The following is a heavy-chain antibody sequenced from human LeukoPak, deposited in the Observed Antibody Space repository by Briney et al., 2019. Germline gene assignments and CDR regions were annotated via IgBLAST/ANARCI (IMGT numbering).Heavy chain of an antibody. V-gene: IGHV4-59*08. D-gene: IGHD2-15*01. Sequence: SETLSLTCTVSGGSISSYYWSWIRQPPGKGLEWIGYIYYSGSTNYNPSLKSRVTVSVDTSKNQFSLKLSSVTAADTAVYYCARLTGSYCSGGSCYWGNYFDYWGQGTLVTVSS. CDR3: ARLTGSYCSGGSCYWGNYFDY. CDR1: GGSISSYY. J-gene: IGHJ4*02. CDR2: IYYSGST.